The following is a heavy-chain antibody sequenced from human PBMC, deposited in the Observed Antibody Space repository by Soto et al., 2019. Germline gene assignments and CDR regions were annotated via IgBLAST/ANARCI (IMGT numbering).Heavy chain of an antibody. Sequence: SETLSLTCTVSGGSISSGGYYWSWIRQHPGKGLEWIGYIYYSGSTYYNPSLKSRVTISVDTSKNQFSLKLSSVTAADTAVYYCARAAGRIPLNWFDPWGQGTLVTVSS. CDR3: ARAAGRIPLNWFDP. CDR2: IYYSGST. J-gene: IGHJ5*02. V-gene: IGHV4-31*03. CDR1: GGSISSGGYY.